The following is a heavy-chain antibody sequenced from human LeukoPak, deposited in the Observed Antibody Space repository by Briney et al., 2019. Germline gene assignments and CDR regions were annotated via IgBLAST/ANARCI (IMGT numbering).Heavy chain of an antibody. CDR2: ISGSGGST. V-gene: IGHV3-23*01. D-gene: IGHD3-22*01. J-gene: IGHJ3*01. CDR3: AKYDSSGLASVAFDV. Sequence: GGSLRLSCAASGFTFSSYAMSWVRQAPGKGLEWVSAISGSGGSTYYADSVKGRLTISRDNSKNTLYLQMNSLRAEDTAVYYCAKYDSSGLASVAFDVWGQGTMVTVSS. CDR1: GFTFSSYA.